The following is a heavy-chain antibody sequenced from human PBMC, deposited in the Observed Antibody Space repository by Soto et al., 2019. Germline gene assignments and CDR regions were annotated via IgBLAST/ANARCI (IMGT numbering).Heavy chain of an antibody. Sequence: GGSLRLSCAASGFTFSSYAMSWVRQAPGKGLEWVSAISGSGGSTYYADSVKGRFTISRDNSKNTLYLQMNSLRAEDTAVYYCAKGRIQIWLPVGYYYGMDVWGQGTTVTVSS. CDR3: AKGRIQIWLPVGYYYGMDV. V-gene: IGHV3-23*01. CDR2: ISGSGGST. D-gene: IGHD5-18*01. J-gene: IGHJ6*02. CDR1: GFTFSSYA.